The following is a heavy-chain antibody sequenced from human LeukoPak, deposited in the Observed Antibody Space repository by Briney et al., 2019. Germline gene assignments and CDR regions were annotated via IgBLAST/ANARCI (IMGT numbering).Heavy chain of an antibody. Sequence: PSGGSLRLSCAASGFTVSNNYMTWVRQAPGKGLEWVSVIYSGDNTHYADSVKGRFTISRDNSKSTLCLQMNSLRAEDTAVYYCAKQLGYCSDGSCYFPYWGQGTLVTVSS. V-gene: IGHV3-66*04. CDR1: GFTVSNNY. CDR2: IYSGDNT. CDR3: AKQLGYCSDGSCYFPY. D-gene: IGHD2-15*01. J-gene: IGHJ4*02.